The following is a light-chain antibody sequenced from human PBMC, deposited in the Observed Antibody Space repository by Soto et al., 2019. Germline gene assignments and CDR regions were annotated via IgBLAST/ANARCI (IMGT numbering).Light chain of an antibody. Sequence: DIPMTQSPSSLSASVGDRVTITCRASQSISSNLNWYQQKPGKAPKLLIYTAASLQSGVPSRCIGSGAGKDFTLTIASLQLEDFSTYYCQQSNSLPPTFGQGTKVEIK. V-gene: IGKV1-39*01. CDR1: QSISSN. CDR2: TAA. CDR3: QQSNSLPPT. J-gene: IGKJ1*01.